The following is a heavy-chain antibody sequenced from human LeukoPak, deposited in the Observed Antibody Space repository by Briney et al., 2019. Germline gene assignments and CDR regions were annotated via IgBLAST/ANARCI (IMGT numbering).Heavy chain of an antibody. Sequence: PGGSLRLSCAASGFTFSNAWMSWVRQAPGKGLEWVSAISGSGGSTYYADSVKGRFTISRDNSKNTLYLQMNSLRAEDTAVYYCARELNGYGYYFFDYWGPGTLVTVSS. CDR3: ARELNGYGYYFFDY. CDR1: GFTFSNAW. J-gene: IGHJ4*02. CDR2: ISGSGGST. D-gene: IGHD3-16*01. V-gene: IGHV3-23*01.